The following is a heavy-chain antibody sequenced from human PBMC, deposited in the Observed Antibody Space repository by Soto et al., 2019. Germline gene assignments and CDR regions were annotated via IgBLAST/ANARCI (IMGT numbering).Heavy chain of an antibody. J-gene: IGHJ4*02. Sequence: QLQLQESGSGLVKPSQTLSLTCAVSGGSISSGGYSWSWIRQPPGKGLEWIGYIYHSGSTYYNPSPKSRVTTAVDRSKNQFSLKLSSVTAADTAVYYCARDRYGDYGRGGFDYWGQGTLVTVSS. CDR3: ARDRYGDYGRGGFDY. CDR2: IYHSGST. D-gene: IGHD4-17*01. CDR1: GGSISSGGYS. V-gene: IGHV4-30-2*01.